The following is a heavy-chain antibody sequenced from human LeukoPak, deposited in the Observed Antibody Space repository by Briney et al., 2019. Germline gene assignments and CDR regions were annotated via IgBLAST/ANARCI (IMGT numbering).Heavy chain of an antibody. CDR2: IYYSGGT. V-gene: IGHV4-59*01. J-gene: IGHJ4*02. CDR3: ARGAMLRGVTLPFFFDY. Sequence: SETLSLTCTVSGGSISSYYWSWIRQPPGKGLEWIGYIYYSGGTNYNPSLKSRVTISVDTSKNQFSLKLSSVTAADTAVYYCARGAMLRGVTLPFFFDYWGQGTLVTVSS. D-gene: IGHD3-10*01. CDR1: GGSISSYY.